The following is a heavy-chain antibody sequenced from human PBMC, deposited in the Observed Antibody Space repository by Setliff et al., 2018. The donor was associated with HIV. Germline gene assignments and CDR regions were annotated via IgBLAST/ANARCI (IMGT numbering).Heavy chain of an antibody. V-gene: IGHV1-18*01. CDR2: ISAYNGNT. Sequence: ASVKVSCKASGYTFTSYGISWVRQAPGQGLEWMGWISAYNGNTNYAQNFQGRVTMTTDTSTSTVYMELRSLRSDDTAVYYCASQFGAYDSSGYEHDAFNIWGQGTMVTVSS. D-gene: IGHD3-22*01. CDR3: ASQFGAYDSSGYEHDAFNI. CDR1: GYTFTSYG. J-gene: IGHJ3*02.